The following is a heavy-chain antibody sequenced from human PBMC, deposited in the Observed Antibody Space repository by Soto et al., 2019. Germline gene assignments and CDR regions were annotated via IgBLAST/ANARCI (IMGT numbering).Heavy chain of an antibody. CDR1: GDSIKALD. D-gene: IGHD2-2*03. CDR2: IYYSGST. J-gene: IGHJ4*02. Sequence: TLPVSSNVSGDSIKALDWSWIRQPPGKGLEWIGYIYYSGSTLYNPSLKRRVTISVDTAKNQFSLRLNSLTAADTAMYYCASGWMAAFDNWGQGTLVTVSS. V-gene: IGHV4-59*11. CDR3: ASGWMAAFDN.